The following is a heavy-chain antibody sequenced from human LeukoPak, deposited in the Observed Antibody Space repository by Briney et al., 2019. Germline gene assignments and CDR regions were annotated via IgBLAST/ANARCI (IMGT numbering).Heavy chain of an antibody. CDR1: GFTFSSYA. D-gene: IGHD3-22*01. Sequence: PGGSLRLSCAASGFTFSSYAMSWVRQAPGKGLEWVSAISGSGGSTYYADSMKGRFTISRDNSKNTLYLQMNSLRAEDTAVYYCAKDSTYYYDSSGSAIWDYWGQGTLVTVSS. V-gene: IGHV3-23*01. CDR3: AKDSTYYYDSSGSAIWDY. CDR2: ISGSGGST. J-gene: IGHJ4*02.